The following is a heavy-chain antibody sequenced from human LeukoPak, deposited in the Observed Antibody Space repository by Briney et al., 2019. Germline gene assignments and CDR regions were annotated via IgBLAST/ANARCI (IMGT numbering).Heavy chain of an antibody. CDR2: IIPIFGTA. J-gene: IGHJ6*03. V-gene: IGHV1-69*05. Sequence: ASVKVSCKASGGTFSSYAISWVRQAPGQGLEWMGGIIPIFGTANYAQKFQGRVTITTDESTSTAYMELSSLRSEDAAVYYCARGPLEVVVPAARGLYYYYMDVWGKGTTVTVSS. CDR3: ARGPLEVVVPAARGLYYYYMDV. CDR1: GGTFSSYA. D-gene: IGHD2-2*01.